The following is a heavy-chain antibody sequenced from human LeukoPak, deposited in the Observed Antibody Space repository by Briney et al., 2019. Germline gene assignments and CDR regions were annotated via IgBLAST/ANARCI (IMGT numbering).Heavy chain of an antibody. CDR3: ARGRDCSGGSCYRWYFDL. CDR2: IYYSGST. J-gene: IGHJ2*01. V-gene: IGHV4-31*03. D-gene: IGHD2-15*01. CDR1: GGSISSGGDY. Sequence: SQTLSLTCTVSGGSISSGGDYWSWIRQHPGKGLEWIGYIYYSGSTYYNPSLKSRVTISVDTSKNQFSLKLSSVSAADTAAYYCARGRDCSGGSCYRWYFDLWGRGALVTVSS.